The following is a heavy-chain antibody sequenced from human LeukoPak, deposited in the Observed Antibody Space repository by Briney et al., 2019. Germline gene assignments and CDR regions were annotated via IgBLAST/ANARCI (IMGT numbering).Heavy chain of an antibody. CDR2: ISSSSSYI. Sequence: GGSLRLSCAASGFTFSSYSMNWVRQAPGKGLEWVSSISSSSSYICYADSVKGRFTISRDNAKNSLYLQMNSLRAEDTAVYYCARDGFGELDYWGQGTLVTVSS. CDR3: ARDGFGELDY. D-gene: IGHD3-10*01. J-gene: IGHJ4*02. CDR1: GFTFSSYS. V-gene: IGHV3-21*01.